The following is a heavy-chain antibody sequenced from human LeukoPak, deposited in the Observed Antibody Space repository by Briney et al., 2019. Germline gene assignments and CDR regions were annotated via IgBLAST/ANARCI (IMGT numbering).Heavy chain of an antibody. J-gene: IGHJ4*02. V-gene: IGHV3-13*01. CDR3: AAYGRSGDY. D-gene: IGHD3-10*01. CDR2: IGIAGDT. CDR1: GFTFSNFD. Sequence: PGESLRLSCAASGFTFSNFDMHWVRQATGKGLEWLSTIGIAGDTYYPASVKGRFTIPRDTVKKSLYLQMYSLRAGDTAVYYCAAYGRSGDYWGQGTLVTVSS.